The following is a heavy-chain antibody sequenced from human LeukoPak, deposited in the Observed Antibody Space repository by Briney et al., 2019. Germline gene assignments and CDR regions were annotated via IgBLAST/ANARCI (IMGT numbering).Heavy chain of an antibody. D-gene: IGHD5-12*01. V-gene: IGHV1-46*01. CDR3: AKDITLVATMIDY. CDR2: INPSGGST. J-gene: IGHJ4*02. Sequence: ASVKVSCKASGYTFTSYYMHWVRQAPGQGLEWMGIINPSGGSTSYAQKFQGRVTMTRDMSTSTVYMELSSLRSEDTALYYCAKDITLVATMIDYWGQGTLVTVSS. CDR1: GYTFTSYY.